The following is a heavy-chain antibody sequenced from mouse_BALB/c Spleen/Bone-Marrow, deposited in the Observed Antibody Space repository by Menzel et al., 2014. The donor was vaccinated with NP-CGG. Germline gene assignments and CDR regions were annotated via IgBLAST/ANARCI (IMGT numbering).Heavy chain of an antibody. Sequence: VQLHQSGPELVKPGASVKMSCKASGYTFTDYIINWVKQRTGQGLEWIGEIYPGSGSIYYNEKFKGKATLTADKSSNTASMQFSSLTSEDSAVYFCARSPNWDPYYAMDYWGQGTSVTVSS. V-gene: IGHV1-77*01. J-gene: IGHJ4*01. CDR1: GYTFTDYI. CDR3: ARSPNWDPYYAMDY. CDR2: IYPGSGSI. D-gene: IGHD4-1*01.